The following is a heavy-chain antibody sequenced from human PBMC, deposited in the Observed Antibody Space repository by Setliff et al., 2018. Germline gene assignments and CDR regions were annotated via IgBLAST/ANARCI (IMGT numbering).Heavy chain of an antibody. J-gene: IGHJ4*02. CDR3: ARHFRSSKVQFLEYLTDYYFDS. CDR1: DVSISSSSFY. Sequence: PSETLSLTCTVSDVSISSSSFYWAWIRQPPGKGLEWIGSIYYSGSTYYNPSLTSRVTISVDTSNNQFSLSLRSVTAADTAIYYCARHFRSSKVQFLEYLTDYYFDSWGQGTLVTVSS. CDR2: IYYSGST. D-gene: IGHD3-3*01. V-gene: IGHV4-39*01.